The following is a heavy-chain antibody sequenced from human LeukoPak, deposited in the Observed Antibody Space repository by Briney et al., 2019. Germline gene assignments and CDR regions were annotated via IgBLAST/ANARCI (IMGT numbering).Heavy chain of an antibody. CDR2: INPNTGGA. CDR1: GYTFIGCY. J-gene: IGHJ4*02. Sequence: ASVKVSCKASGYTFIGCYMHWVRQAPGQGLEWMGWINPNTGGANYAQKFQGRVTMTRDTSISTAYMELSRLRSDDTAVYYCARSPFLYDSSGYYYWSDFWGQGTLVTVSS. D-gene: IGHD3-22*01. CDR3: ARSPFLYDSSGYYYWSDF. V-gene: IGHV1-2*02.